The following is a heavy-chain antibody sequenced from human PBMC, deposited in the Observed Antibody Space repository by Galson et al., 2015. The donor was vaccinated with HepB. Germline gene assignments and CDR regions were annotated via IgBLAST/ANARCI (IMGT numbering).Heavy chain of an antibody. J-gene: IGHJ4*02. V-gene: IGHV3-23*01. CDR2: ISGSGGST. CDR3: AKDAMRLWFGDPQSVYFDY. Sequence: SLRLSCAASGFTFSSYAMSWVRQAPGKGLEWVSAISGSGGSTYYADSVKGRFTISRDNSKNTLYLQMNSLRAEDTAVYYCAKDAMRLWFGDPQSVYFDYWGQGTLVTVSS. D-gene: IGHD3-10*01. CDR1: GFTFSSYA.